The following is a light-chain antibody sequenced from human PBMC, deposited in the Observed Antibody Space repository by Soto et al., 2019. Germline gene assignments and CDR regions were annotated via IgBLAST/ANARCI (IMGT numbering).Light chain of an antibody. J-gene: IGLJ3*02. CDR3: QSYDGSLKV. CDR1: NSNIGAGYG. Sequence: QSVLTQPPSMSGAPGQRVTLYCTGNNSNIGAGYGVNWYQQVPGTAPKLLIYGSQHRPSGVPDRFSGSKSDTSASLAITGLQTEDEADYYCQSYDGSLKVFGGGTKLTVL. CDR2: GSQ. V-gene: IGLV1-40*01.